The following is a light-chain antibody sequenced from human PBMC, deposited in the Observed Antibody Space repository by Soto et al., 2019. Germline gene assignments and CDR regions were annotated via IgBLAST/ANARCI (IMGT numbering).Light chain of an antibody. V-gene: IGKV1-39*01. CDR1: QSISSY. CDR2: AAS. CDR3: QQSDSTPRT. J-gene: IGKJ1*01. Sequence: DIQMTQSPSSLSASVGDRVTITCRASQSISSYLNWYQQKPGKAPKLLIYAASSWQSGVPARFSGSGSGTDFTLTISSLQPEDFATYYCQQSDSTPRTFGHGTKVDIK.